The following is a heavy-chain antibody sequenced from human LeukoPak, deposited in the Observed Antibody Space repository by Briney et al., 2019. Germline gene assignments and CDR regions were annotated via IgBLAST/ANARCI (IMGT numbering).Heavy chain of an antibody. CDR3: AKDRRLPWDYFDS. CDR1: GGTFSSYA. CDR2: ISSNGGST. D-gene: IGHD5-12*01. Sequence: SCKASGGTFSSYAMHWVRQAPGKGLEYVSAISSNGGSTYYADSVKGRFTISRDNSKNTLYLQMNSLRAEDTAIYYCAKDRRLPWDYFDSWGQGTLVTVSS. V-gene: IGHV3-64*04. J-gene: IGHJ4*02.